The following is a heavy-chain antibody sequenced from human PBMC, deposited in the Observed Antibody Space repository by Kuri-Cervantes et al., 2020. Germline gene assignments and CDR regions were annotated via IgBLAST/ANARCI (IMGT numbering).Heavy chain of an antibody. CDR2: IIPIFGTA. J-gene: IGHJ4*02. CDR1: GGTFSSYA. V-gene: IGHV1-69*13. CDR3: ARVGGSDKPNFDY. D-gene: IGHD6-25*01. Sequence: SVKVSCKASGGTFSSYAISWVRQAPGQGLEWMGGIIPIFGTANYAQKYQCGVTITADESTSTAYMELSSLRSEDTAVYYCARVGGSDKPNFDYWGQGTLVTVSS.